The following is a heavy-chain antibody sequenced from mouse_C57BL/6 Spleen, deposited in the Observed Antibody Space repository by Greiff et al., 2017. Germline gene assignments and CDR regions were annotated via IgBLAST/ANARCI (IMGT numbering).Heavy chain of an antibody. CDR3: TTCSYGNYRGVFDY. J-gene: IGHJ2*01. D-gene: IGHD2-1*01. CDR2: IDPENGDT. CDR1: GFNIKDDY. Sequence: EVQLQQSGAELVRPGASVKLSCTASGFNIKDDYMHWVKQRPEQGLEWIGWIDPENGDTEYASKFQGKATITADTSSNTAYLQLSSLTSEDTAVYYCTTCSYGNYRGVFDYWGQGTTLTVSS. V-gene: IGHV14-4*01.